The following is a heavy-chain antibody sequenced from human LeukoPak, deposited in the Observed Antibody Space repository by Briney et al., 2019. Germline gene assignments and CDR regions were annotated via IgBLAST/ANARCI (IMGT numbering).Heavy chain of an antibody. CDR2: IDYTGST. J-gene: IGHJ5*02. CDR1: GVSITSTSYY. Sequence: SETLSLTCTVCGVSITSTSYYWAWVPQPQGQPLECIRNIDYTGSTYYNPSLRRRVSISADTSKSHFSLSLNDVTAADTAVYSCARETLAVAGSALPNWFDTWGQGTLITVSS. D-gene: IGHD6-19*01. V-gene: IGHV4-39*02. CDR3: ARETLAVAGSALPNWFDT.